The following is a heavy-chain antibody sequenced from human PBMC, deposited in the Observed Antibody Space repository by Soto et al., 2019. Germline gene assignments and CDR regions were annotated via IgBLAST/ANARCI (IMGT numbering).Heavy chain of an antibody. J-gene: IGHJ3*02. CDR1: GFTFSSYS. CDR3: ARDTRTPSSSRDDAFDI. V-gene: IGHV3-21*01. D-gene: IGHD2-2*01. CDR2: ISSSSSYI. Sequence: TGGSLRLSCAASGFTFSSYSMNWVRQAPGKGPEWVSSISSSSSYIYYADSVKGRFTISRDNAKNSLYLQMNSLRAEDTAVYYCARDTRTPSSSRDDAFDIWGQGTMVTVSS.